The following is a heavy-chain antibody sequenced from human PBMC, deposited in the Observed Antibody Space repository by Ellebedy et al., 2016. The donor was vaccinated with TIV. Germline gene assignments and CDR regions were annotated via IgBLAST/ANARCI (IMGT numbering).Heavy chain of an antibody. Sequence: AASVKVSCKASGGTFSSYAISWVRQAPGQGLEWMGGIIPIFGTANYAQKFQGRVTITADESTSTAYMELSSLRSEDTAVYYCASTGVRGSLYYYGMDVWGQGTTVTVSS. V-gene: IGHV1-69*13. CDR1: GGTFSSYA. CDR3: ASTGVRGSLYYYGMDV. CDR2: IIPIFGTA. D-gene: IGHD3-10*02. J-gene: IGHJ6*02.